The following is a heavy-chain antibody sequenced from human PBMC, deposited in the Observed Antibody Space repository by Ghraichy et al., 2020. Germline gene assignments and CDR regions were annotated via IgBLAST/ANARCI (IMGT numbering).Heavy chain of an antibody. CDR2: INHSGST. D-gene: IGHD2-2*01. V-gene: IGHV4-34*01. J-gene: IGHJ4*02. Sequence: SETLSLTCAVYGGSFSGYYWSWIRQPPGKGLEWIGEINHSGSTNYNPSLKSRVTISVDTSKNQFSLKLNSVTAADTAVYYCARTSYFDYWGQGTLVTVSS. CDR1: GGSFSGYY. CDR3: ARTSYFDY.